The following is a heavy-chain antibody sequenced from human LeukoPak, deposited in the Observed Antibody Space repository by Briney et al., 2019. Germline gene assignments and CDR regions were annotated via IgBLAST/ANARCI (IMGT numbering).Heavy chain of an antibody. J-gene: IGHJ4*02. CDR1: GGSISSSSYY. Sequence: PSETLSLTCTVSGGSISSSSYYWGWIRQPPGKGLEWIGSFYYSGSTYYNPSLKSRVTISVATSTNQFSLKVSSVTAADTAVYYCARGMAAAGSLYYFDYWGQGTLVTVSS. CDR3: ARGMAAAGSLYYFDY. V-gene: IGHV4-39*01. D-gene: IGHD6-13*01. CDR2: FYYSGST.